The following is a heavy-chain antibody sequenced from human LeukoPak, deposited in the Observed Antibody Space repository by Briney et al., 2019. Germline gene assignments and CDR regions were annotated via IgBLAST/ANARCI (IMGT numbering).Heavy chain of an antibody. J-gene: IGHJ4*02. D-gene: IGHD1-20*01. V-gene: IGHV3-23*01. CDR2: ITVRSTAT. CDR1: GFRFSNYA. CDR3: AKAITGTTIPPDY. Sequence: GGSLRLSCAASGFRFSNYAMNWVRQAPGKGLDWVSYITVRSTATYYADSVKGRFTISRDNSKNTLYLQMNSLRAEDTAVYYCAKAITGTTIPPDYWGQGTLVTVSS.